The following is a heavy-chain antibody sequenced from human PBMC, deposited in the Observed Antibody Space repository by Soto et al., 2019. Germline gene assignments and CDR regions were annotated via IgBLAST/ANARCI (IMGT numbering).Heavy chain of an antibody. J-gene: IGHJ4*02. CDR2: IYYSGST. V-gene: IGHV4-59*01. D-gene: IGHD2-15*01. CDR1: GGSISSYY. CDR3: AGEEGRDCSGGSCYSYVGFDY. Sequence: SETLSLTCTVSGGSISSYYWSWIRQPPGKGLEWIGYIYYSGSTNYNPSLKSRVTISVDTSKNQFSLKLSSVTAAETAVYYCAGEEGRDCSGGSCYSYVGFDYWGQGTLVTVSS.